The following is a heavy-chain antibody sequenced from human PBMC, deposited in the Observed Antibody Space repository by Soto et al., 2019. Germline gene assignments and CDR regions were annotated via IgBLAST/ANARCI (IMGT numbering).Heavy chain of an antibody. CDR3: AGGGVRGVITRTRDYYGMDV. CDR1: GYSFATYW. D-gene: IGHD3-10*01. Sequence: PRESLKISCKGSGYSFATYWIGWVRQMPGKGLEWMGIIYPGDSDTRYSPSFQGQVTISADKSISTAYLQWSSLKALDTAMYYCAGGGVRGVITRTRDYYGMDVWGQGTTVTVS. CDR2: IYPGDSDT. V-gene: IGHV5-51*01. J-gene: IGHJ6*02.